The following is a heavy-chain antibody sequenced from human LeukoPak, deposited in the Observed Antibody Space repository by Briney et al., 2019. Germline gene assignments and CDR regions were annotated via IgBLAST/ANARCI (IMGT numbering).Heavy chain of an antibody. J-gene: IGHJ4*02. D-gene: IGHD1-26*01. CDR2: INPNSGGT. CDR3: ARSPPGIVGASRPLGY. CDR1: GYTFTGYY. Sequence: GASVKVSCKASGYTFTGYYMHWARQAPGQGLEWMGWINPNSGGTNYAQNFQGRVTMTRDTSISTAYMGLSRLRSDDTAVYYCARSPPGIVGASRPLGYWGQGTLVTVSS. V-gene: IGHV1-2*02.